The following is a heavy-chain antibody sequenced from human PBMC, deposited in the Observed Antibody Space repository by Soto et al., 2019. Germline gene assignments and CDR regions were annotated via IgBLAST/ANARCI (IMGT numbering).Heavy chain of an antibody. Sequence: TGGSLRLSCAASGFTFSSYAMSWVRQAPGKGLEWVSAISGSGGSTYYADSVKGRFTISRDNSKNTLYLQMNSLRAEDTAVYYCAKLTMIVVVITWVDYWGQGTLVTVSS. CDR1: GFTFSSYA. J-gene: IGHJ4*02. CDR3: AKLTMIVVVITWVDY. D-gene: IGHD3-22*01. V-gene: IGHV3-23*01. CDR2: ISGSGGST.